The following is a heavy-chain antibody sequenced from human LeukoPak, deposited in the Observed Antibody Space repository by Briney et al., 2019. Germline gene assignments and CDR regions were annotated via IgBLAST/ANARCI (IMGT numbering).Heavy chain of an antibody. J-gene: IGHJ3*02. CDR3: ARSLHIVVVTAIDDAFDI. CDR2: IIPILGIA. D-gene: IGHD2-21*02. Sequence: GASVKVSCKASGGTFSSYAISWVRQAPGQGLEWMGRIIPILGIANYAQKFQGRVTITADKSTSTAYMELSSLRSEDTAVYYCARSLHIVVVTAIDDAFDIWGQGTMVTVSS. V-gene: IGHV1-69*04. CDR1: GGTFSSYA.